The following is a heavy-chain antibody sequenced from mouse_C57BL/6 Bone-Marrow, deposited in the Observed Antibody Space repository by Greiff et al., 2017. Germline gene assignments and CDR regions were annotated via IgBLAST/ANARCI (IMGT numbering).Heavy chain of an antibody. CDR1: GYTFTDYE. V-gene: IGHV1-15*01. Sequence: QVQLQQSGAELVRPGASVTLSCKASGYTFTDYEMHWVKQTPVHGLEWIGAIDPETGGTAYNQKFKGKAILTADKYSSTAYMELRSLTSEDSAVYYCTRDWVWLRIYDAKDYWGRGTSVTVSS. J-gene: IGHJ4*01. CDR2: IDPETGGT. D-gene: IGHD2-2*01. CDR3: TRDWVWLRIYDAKDY.